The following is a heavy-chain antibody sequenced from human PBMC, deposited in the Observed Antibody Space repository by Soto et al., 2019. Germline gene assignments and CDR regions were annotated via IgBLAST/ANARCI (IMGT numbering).Heavy chain of an antibody. CDR2: ISYDGSNK. V-gene: IGHV3-30*18. J-gene: IGHJ5*02. Sequence: QVQLVESGGGVVQPGRSLRLSCAASGFTFSSYGMHWVRQAPGKGLEWVAVISYDGSNKYYADSVKGRFTISRDNSKNTMDLQMNSLRAEATAVYYCAKDRPEGYSSGVSWFDPWGQGTLVTVSS. CDR3: AKDRPEGYSSGVSWFDP. CDR1: GFTFSSYG. D-gene: IGHD6-19*01.